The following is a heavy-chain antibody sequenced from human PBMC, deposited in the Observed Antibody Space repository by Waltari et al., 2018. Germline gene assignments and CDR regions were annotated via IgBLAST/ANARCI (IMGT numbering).Heavy chain of an antibody. V-gene: IGHV4-39*07. CDR1: GGSISSSSYY. D-gene: IGHD6-13*01. J-gene: IGHJ2*01. CDR3: ARAYSSSWYVWYFDL. CDR2: IYYSGST. Sequence: QLQLQESGPGLVKPSETLSLTCTVSGGSISSSSYYWGWIRQPPGKGLEWIGSIYYSGSTYYTPSLKSRVTISVDTSKNQFSLKLSSVTAADTAVYYCARAYSSSWYVWYFDLWGRGTLVIVSS.